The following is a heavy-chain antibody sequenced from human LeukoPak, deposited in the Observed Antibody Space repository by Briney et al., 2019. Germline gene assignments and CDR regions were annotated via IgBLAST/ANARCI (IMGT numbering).Heavy chain of an antibody. J-gene: IGHJ4*02. V-gene: IGHV4-30-2*01. CDR1: GGSISSGGYS. CDR2: IYHSGST. Sequence: SETLSLTCAVSGGSISSGGYSWSWIRQPPGKGLEWIGYIYHSGSTYYNPSLKSRVTISVDRSKNQFSLKLSSVTAADTAVYYCARTRVVAAGIDYWGQGTLVTVSS. D-gene: IGHD2-15*01. CDR3: ARTRVVAAGIDY.